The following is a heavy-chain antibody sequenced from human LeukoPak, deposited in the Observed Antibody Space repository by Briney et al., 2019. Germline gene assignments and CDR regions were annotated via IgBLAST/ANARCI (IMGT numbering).Heavy chain of an antibody. J-gene: IGHJ4*02. CDR2: INPNSGGT. Sequence: ASVKVSCKASGYTFTGYYMHGVRQAPGQGLEWMGWINPNSGGTNYAQKFQGRVTMTRDTSISTAYMELSRLRSDDTAVYYCARALYSSSWYSGYWGQGNLVTVSS. D-gene: IGHD6-13*01. CDR3: ARALYSSSWYSGY. V-gene: IGHV1-2*02. CDR1: GYTFTGYY.